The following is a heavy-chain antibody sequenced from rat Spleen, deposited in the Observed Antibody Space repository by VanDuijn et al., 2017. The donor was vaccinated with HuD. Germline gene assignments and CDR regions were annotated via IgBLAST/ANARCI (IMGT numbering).Heavy chain of an antibody. Sequence: EVQLVESGGGLVQPGRSMKLSCAASGFTFSDYGMAWVRQAPGKGLEWVATIIYDGSSSYYRDSVKGRFTLSRDDAKSTLFLQMDSLRSEDTATYYCARVRSYYRDYFDYWGQGVMVTVSS. CDR3: ARVRSYYRDYFDY. D-gene: IGHD1-1*01. CDR1: GFTFSDYG. J-gene: IGHJ2*01. CDR2: IIYDGSSS. V-gene: IGHV5-17*01.